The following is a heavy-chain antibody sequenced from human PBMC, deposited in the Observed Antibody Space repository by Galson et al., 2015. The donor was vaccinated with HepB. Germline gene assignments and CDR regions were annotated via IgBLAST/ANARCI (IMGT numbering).Heavy chain of an antibody. CDR1: GFTFSSYS. J-gene: IGHJ4*02. CDR2: ISSSSSYI. CDR3: ARDILLGATGRVEDY. Sequence: SLRLSCAASGFTFSSYSMNWVRQAPGKGLEWVSSISSSSSYIYYADSVKGRFTISRDNAKNSLYLQMNSLRAEDTAVYYCARDILLGATGRVEDYWGQGTLVTVSS. V-gene: IGHV3-21*01. D-gene: IGHD1-26*01.